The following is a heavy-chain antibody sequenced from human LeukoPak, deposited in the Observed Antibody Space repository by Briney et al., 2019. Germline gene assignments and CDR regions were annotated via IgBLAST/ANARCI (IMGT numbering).Heavy chain of an antibody. V-gene: IGHV1-2*02. Sequence: GASVKVSCKASGYTFTGYYMHWVRQAPGQGLEWMGWINPNSGGTNYAQKFQGRVTMTRDTSISTAYMELSRLRSDDTAVYYCARVRYFRLNWFDPWGQGTLVTVSS. D-gene: IGHD3-9*01. CDR2: INPNSGGT. CDR1: GYTFTGYY. J-gene: IGHJ5*02. CDR3: ARVRYFRLNWFDP.